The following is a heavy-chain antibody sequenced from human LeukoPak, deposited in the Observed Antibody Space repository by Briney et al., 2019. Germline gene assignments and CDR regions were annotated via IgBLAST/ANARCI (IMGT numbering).Heavy chain of an antibody. CDR1: GFTFSSYA. Sequence: HPGGSLRLSCAASGFTFSSYAMHWVRQAPGKGLEWVAVISYDGSNKYYADSVKGRFTISRDNSKNTLYLQMNSLRAEDTAVYYCARPRYSGYDDAFDIWGQGTMVTVSS. CDR2: ISYDGSNK. V-gene: IGHV3-30*04. J-gene: IGHJ3*02. CDR3: ARPRYSGYDDAFDI. D-gene: IGHD5-12*01.